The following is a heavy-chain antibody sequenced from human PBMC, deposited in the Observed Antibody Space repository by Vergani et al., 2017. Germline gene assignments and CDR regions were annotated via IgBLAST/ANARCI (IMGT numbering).Heavy chain of an antibody. CDR1: GYSFINYG. CDR2: VSPYNGNT. Sequence: QSQLVQSGDEVKKPGASVKVSCKTSGYSFINYGISWVRQAPGQGLEWLGWVSPYNGNTNYGQKIQGRVTMTTDTSTRTAYMQLRSLTFDDTAVYYCARGYCSSTSCSEAYYYYMDVWGKGTTVTVSS. J-gene: IGHJ6*03. D-gene: IGHD2-2*01. CDR3: ARGYCSSTSCSEAYYYYMDV. V-gene: IGHV1-18*01.